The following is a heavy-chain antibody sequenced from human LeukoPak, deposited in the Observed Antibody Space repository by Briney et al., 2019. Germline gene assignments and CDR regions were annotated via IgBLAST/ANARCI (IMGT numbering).Heavy chain of an antibody. CDR1: GGSISSGSYY. CDR3: ARADLWSGPFDY. V-gene: IGHV4-61*02. J-gene: IGHJ4*02. Sequence: SETLSLTCTVSGGSISSGSYYWSWIRQPAGKGLEWIGRIYTSGSTNYNPSLKSRVTISVDTSKNQFSLKLSSVTAADTAVYYCARADLWSGPFDYWGQGTLVTVSS. CDR2: IYTSGST. D-gene: IGHD3-10*01.